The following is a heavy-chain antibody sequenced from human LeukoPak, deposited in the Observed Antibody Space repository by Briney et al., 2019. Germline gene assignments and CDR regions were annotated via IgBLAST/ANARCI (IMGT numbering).Heavy chain of an antibody. CDR1: GFIFSNFW. D-gene: IGHD1-26*01. J-gene: IGHJ3*01. CDR3: ATLVGADGN. CDR2: IKSDGTKE. V-gene: IGHV3-7*03. Sequence: PGGSLRLSCAASGFIFSNFWMAWVRRAPGKGLEWVANIKSDGTKEYYVDSVRGRFTISRDNGKNSLYLQMNSLRAEDTAVYYCATLVGADGNWGQGTMVTVSS.